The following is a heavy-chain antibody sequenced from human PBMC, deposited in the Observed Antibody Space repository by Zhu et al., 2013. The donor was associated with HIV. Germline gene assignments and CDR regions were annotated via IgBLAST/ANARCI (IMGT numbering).Heavy chain of an antibody. CDR1: GYTFTSYN. J-gene: IGHJ6*02. V-gene: IGHV1-2*02. CDR3: ARVGRGSSTYFYDMDV. CDR2: INPNSGGT. Sequence: QLVQSGAEVKKPGASVKVSCKSSGYTFTSYNFAWVRQAPGQGLEWMGWINPNSGGTNYAQKFQGRVTMTRDTSISTAYMELSRLRSDDTAVYYCARVGRGSSTYFYDMDVWGQGTTVTASS. D-gene: IGHD6-6*01.